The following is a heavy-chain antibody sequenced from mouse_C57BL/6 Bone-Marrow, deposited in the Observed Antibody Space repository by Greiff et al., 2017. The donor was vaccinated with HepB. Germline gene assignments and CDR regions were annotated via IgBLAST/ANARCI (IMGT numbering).Heavy chain of an antibody. CDR1: GFTFTDYY. J-gene: IGHJ3*01. D-gene: IGHD1-1*01. CDR3: ARYYGSSWFAY. CDR2: IRNKANGYTT. V-gene: IGHV7-3*01. Sequence: EVKLMESGGGLVQPGGSLSLSCAASGFTFTDYYMSWVRQPPGKALEWLGFIRNKANGYTTEYSASVKGRFTISRDNPQSILYLQMNALRAEDSATYYCARYYGSSWFAYWGQGTLVTVSA.